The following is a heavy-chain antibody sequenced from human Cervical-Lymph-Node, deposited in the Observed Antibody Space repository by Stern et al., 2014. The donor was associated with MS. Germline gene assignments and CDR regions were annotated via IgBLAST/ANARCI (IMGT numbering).Heavy chain of an antibody. CDR2: IYPGDSDT. J-gene: IGHJ4*02. CDR1: GYSFTNSW. D-gene: IGHD2-15*01. CDR3: ARRPYLQGSFVGPPDY. Sequence: EVQLVESGAEVKKPGESLKISCKGSGYSFTNSWIGWVRQMPGKGLEFMGIIYPGDSDTRYTPSFQGQVTISADKSVSTAYLQWRSLKASDTAMYYCARRPYLQGSFVGPPDYWGQGTLVTVSS. V-gene: IGHV5-51*01.